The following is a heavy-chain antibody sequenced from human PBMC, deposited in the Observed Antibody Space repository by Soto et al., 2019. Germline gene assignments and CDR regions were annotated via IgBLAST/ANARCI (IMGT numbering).Heavy chain of an antibody. V-gene: IGHV3-23*01. Sequence: GGSLRLSCAASGFTFSSYAMSWVRQAPGKGLEWVSAISGSGGSTYYADSVKGRFTISRDNSKNTLYLQMNSLRAEDTAVYYCAKDPHLYDYPPSCFEPWGQGTLVPVSS. D-gene: IGHD3-16*01. J-gene: IGHJ5*02. CDR2: ISGSGGST. CDR1: GFTFSSYA. CDR3: AKDPHLYDYPPSCFEP.